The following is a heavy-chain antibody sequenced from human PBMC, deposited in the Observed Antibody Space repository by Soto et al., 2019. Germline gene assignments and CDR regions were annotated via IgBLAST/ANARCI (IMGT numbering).Heavy chain of an antibody. CDR3: AALRFLVPFDY. Sequence: GGSLRLSCAASGFTFSSYSMNWVRQAPGKGLEWVSSISSSGSTIYYADSVKGRFTISRDNAKNSLYLQMNSLRAEDTAVYYCAALRFLVPFDYWGQGTLVTVSS. J-gene: IGHJ4*02. D-gene: IGHD3-3*01. CDR1: GFTFSSYS. V-gene: IGHV3-21*04. CDR2: ISSSGSTI.